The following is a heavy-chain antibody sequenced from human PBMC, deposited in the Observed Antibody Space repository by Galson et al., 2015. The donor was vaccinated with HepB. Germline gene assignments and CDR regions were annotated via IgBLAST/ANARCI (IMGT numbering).Heavy chain of an antibody. CDR3: AREGVHVGYCSSTSCPPYYYYYMDV. D-gene: IGHD2-2*01. J-gene: IGHJ6*03. Sequence: SLRLSCAASGFTFSSYAMSWVRQAPGKGLEWVSVISGSGGSTYYADSVKGRFTISRDNSKNTLYLQMNSLRSEDTAVYYCAREGVHVGYCSSTSCPPYYYYYMDVWGKGTTVTVSS. CDR1: GFTFSSYA. CDR2: ISGSGGST. V-gene: IGHV3-23*01.